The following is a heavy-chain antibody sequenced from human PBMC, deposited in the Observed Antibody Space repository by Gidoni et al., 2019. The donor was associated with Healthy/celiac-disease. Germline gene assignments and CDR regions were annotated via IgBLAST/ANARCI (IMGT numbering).Heavy chain of an antibody. J-gene: IGHJ6*02. V-gene: IGHV4-38-2*02. CDR1: GYSISSGYY. Sequence: QVQLQESGPGLVKPSETLSLTCTVSGYSISSGYYWGWIRQPPGKGLEWIGSIYHSGRTYYNPSLKSRVTISVDTAKNQFSLKLSSVTAADTAVYYCASELYGTGGIYGMDVWGQGTTVTVSS. CDR3: ASELYGTGGIYGMDV. CDR2: IYHSGRT. D-gene: IGHD2-8*02.